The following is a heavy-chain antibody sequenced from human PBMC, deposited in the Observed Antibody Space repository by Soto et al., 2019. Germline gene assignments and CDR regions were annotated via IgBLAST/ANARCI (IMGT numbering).Heavy chain of an antibody. J-gene: IGHJ5*02. CDR3: ATRITVFGLLIPPFDP. D-gene: IGHD3-3*01. CDR2: INHTECT. V-gene: IGHV4-34*01. Sequence: PSETLSLTCAAYGGSVQGYYWHWIRQTPGKRLEWIGEINHTECTQYNPSRKSRVTMSVDTSKNQFSLRLSSVTAADTAIYYCATRITVFGLLIPPFDPWGQGTQVTVS. CDR1: GGSVQGYY.